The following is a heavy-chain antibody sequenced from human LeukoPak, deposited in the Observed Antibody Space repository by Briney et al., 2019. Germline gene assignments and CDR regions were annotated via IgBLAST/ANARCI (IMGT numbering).Heavy chain of an antibody. Sequence: PSETLSLTCTVSGYSISSGYYWGWIRQPAGKGLEWIGRIYTSGSTNYNPSLKSRVTISVETSKNQFSLKLSSVTAADTAVYYCARGGCDILTGYCYYYYMDVWGKGTTVTISS. CDR3: ARGGCDILTGYCYYYYMDV. V-gene: IGHV4-61*02. CDR1: GYSISSGYY. CDR2: IYTSGST. J-gene: IGHJ6*03. D-gene: IGHD3-9*01.